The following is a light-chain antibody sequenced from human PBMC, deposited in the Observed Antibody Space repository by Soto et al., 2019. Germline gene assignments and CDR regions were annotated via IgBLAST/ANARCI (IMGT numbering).Light chain of an antibody. CDR2: EVT. CDR3: SSYSSSITYV. CDR1: SSDVGGYNY. J-gene: IGLJ1*01. V-gene: IGLV2-14*01. Sequence: QSVLTQPASVSGSPGQSITISCTGTSSDVGGYNYVSWYQQHPGKAPKLMIYEVTNRPSGVSNRFSGSKSGNTASLTISGLRDEEEADYYRSSYSSSITYVFGTGTKVTV.